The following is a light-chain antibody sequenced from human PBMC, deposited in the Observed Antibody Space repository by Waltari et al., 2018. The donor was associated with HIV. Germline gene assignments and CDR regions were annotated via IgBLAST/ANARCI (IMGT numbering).Light chain of an antibody. V-gene: IGKV1-17*01. CDR2: AAS. CDR3: RQYNSFPRT. Sequence: DIQMTQSPSSLSASVGDRVTITCRASQGIRNNLGWFQQKPGKAPKRLIFAASSLQGGVPSRFSGSRSGTEFTLTVSSLQPEDFATYFWRQYNSFPRTFGQGTKVEIK. J-gene: IGKJ1*01. CDR1: QGIRNN.